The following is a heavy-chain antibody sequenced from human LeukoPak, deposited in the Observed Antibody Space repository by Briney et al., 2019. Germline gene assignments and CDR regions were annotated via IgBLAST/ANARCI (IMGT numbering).Heavy chain of an antibody. CDR2: INHSGST. D-gene: IGHD3-10*01. V-gene: IGHV4-34*01. J-gene: IGHJ5*02. CDR1: GGSFSGYY. Sequence: SETLSLTCAVYGGSFSGYYWSWIRQPPGKGLEWIGEINHSGSTNYNPSLKSRVTISVDTSKNQFSLKLSSVTAAGTAVYYCARGGYYGSGNDFRFDPWGQGTLVTVSS. CDR3: ARGGYYGSGNDFRFDP.